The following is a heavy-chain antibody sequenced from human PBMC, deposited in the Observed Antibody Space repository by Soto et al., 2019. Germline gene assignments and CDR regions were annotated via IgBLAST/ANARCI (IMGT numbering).Heavy chain of an antibody. CDR1: GYTFTSYG. Sequence: QVQLVQSGGEVKKPGASVKVSCKASGYTFTSYGFSWVRQAPGQGLEWRGWINGYTGNTHYAQKFQGRVTMTIDTATSTAYTERWTLISDYPAVYYCARSSVTGRGGMDVWGQGTTVTVSS. CDR3: ARSSVTGRGGMDV. CDR2: INGYTGNT. D-gene: IGHD1-26*01. V-gene: IGHV1-18*01. J-gene: IGHJ6*02.